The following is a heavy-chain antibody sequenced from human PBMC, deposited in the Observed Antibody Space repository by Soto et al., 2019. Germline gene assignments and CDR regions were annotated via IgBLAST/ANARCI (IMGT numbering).Heavy chain of an antibody. J-gene: IGHJ5*02. CDR3: ARVRDWFDP. Sequence: QVQLQQWGAGLLKPSETLSLTCAVYGGSFSGYYWNWIRQPPGKGLEWIGEIDHSGYTNYNPSLKSRVTISVDTSKNQFSLRLTSVTAADTAVYYFARVRDWFDPWGQGTLVTVSS. D-gene: IGHD3-3*01. V-gene: IGHV4-34*01. CDR1: GGSFSGYY. CDR2: IDHSGYT.